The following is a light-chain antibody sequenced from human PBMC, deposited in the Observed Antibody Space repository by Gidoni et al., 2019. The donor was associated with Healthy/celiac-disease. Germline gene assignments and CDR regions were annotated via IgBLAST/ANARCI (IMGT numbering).Light chain of an antibody. CDR1: QSVRSSY. J-gene: IGKJ3*01. CDR3: QQYGSSPVT. Sequence: ENVLTQSPGTLSWSPGERATLSCRASQSVRSSYLAWYQQKPGQAPRLLIYGASSRATGIPDMFSGSSSGTDFTLTISILEPEVFAVYYCQQYGSSPVTFGPGTKVDIK. CDR2: GAS. V-gene: IGKV3-20*01.